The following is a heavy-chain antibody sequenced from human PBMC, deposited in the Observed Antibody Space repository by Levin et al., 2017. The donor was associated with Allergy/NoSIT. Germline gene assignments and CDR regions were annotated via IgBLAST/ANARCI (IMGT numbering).Heavy chain of an antibody. CDR3: ARGRREAFWSQSILNYFDYGMDV. CDR2: INHSGFT. D-gene: IGHD1-1*01. Sequence: PSETLSLTCAVSGGSFSDYVWIWIRQSPGKGPEWIGQINHSGFTDYNPSLKSRVTISLDTPKSQFSLRLRSVTAADAATYYCARGRREAFWSQSILNYFDYGMDVWGQGTTVAVSS. J-gene: IGHJ6*02. CDR1: GGSFSDYV. V-gene: IGHV4-34*01.